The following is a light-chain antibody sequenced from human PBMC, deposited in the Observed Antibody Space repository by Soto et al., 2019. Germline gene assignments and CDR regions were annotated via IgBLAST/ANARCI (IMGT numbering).Light chain of an antibody. J-gene: IGKJ1*01. CDR2: GAS. Sequence: EIVMTQSASTLSVSPGERATLSCRASQSVSSNLAWYQQKPGQAPRLLIYGASSRATGIPDRFSGSGSGTEFTLTISSLQSEDFAIYYCQQYNNWPKMFGQGTKVDIK. V-gene: IGKV3D-15*01. CDR3: QQYNNWPKM. CDR1: QSVSSN.